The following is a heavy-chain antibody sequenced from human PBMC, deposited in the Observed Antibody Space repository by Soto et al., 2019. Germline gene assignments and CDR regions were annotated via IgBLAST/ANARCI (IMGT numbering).Heavy chain of an antibody. V-gene: IGHV1-69*13. J-gene: IGHJ4*02. D-gene: IGHD2-2*02. CDR3: ARVRLYCSSTSCYNSQGFDY. Sequence: ASVKVSCKASGGTFSSYAISWVRQAPGQGLEWMGGIIPIFGTANYAQKFQGRVTITADESTSTAYMELSSLRSEDTAVYYCARVRLYCSSTSCYNSQGFDYWGQGTLVTVSS. CDR1: GGTFSSYA. CDR2: IIPIFGTA.